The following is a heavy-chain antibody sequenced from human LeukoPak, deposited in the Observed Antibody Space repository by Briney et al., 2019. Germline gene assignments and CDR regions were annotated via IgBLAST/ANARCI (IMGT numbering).Heavy chain of an antibody. V-gene: IGHV3-11*01. Sequence: GGSLRLSCSASGFTFSDHYMRWIRQAPGKGLEWVSYISSSGSTIYYVDSVKGRFTVSRNNAKNSLYLQMNSLRAEDTAMYYCASHSSGWYISWGQGTLVTVSS. CDR2: ISSSGSTI. CDR1: GFTFSDHY. CDR3: ASHSSGWYIS. J-gene: IGHJ4*02. D-gene: IGHD6-19*01.